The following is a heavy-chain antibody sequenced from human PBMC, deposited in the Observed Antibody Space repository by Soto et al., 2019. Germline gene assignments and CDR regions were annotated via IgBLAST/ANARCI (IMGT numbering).Heavy chain of an antibody. Sequence: QLQLQESGPGLVKPSETLSLTCTVSGASISSSSYYWGWIRQPPGKGLEWIGSIYYSGSTYYNPSLKSRVTISVDTSKNQFSLKLSSVTAADTAVYYCASGFRDIVLMVYALFDYWGQGTLVTVSS. CDR2: IYYSGST. CDR1: GASISSSSYY. D-gene: IGHD2-8*01. V-gene: IGHV4-39*01. CDR3: ASGFRDIVLMVYALFDY. J-gene: IGHJ4*02.